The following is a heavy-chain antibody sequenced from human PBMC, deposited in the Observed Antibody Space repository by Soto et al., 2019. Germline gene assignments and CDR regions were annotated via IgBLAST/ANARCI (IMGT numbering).Heavy chain of an antibody. V-gene: IGHV4-34*01. CDR2: INHSGST. Sequence: PSETLSLTCAVYGGSFSGYYWSWVRQPPGKGLEWIGEINHSGSTNYNPSLKSRVTISVDTSKNQFSLKLSSVTAADTAVYYCARDRLYYDFWSGYNYFRFDPWGQGTMVTVS. J-gene: IGHJ5*02. CDR3: ARDRLYYDFWSGYNYFRFDP. D-gene: IGHD3-3*01. CDR1: GGSFSGYY.